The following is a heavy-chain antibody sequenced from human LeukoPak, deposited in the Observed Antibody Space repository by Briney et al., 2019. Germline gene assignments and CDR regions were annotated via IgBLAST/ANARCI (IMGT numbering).Heavy chain of an antibody. CDR1: GFTFSSYA. J-gene: IGHJ4*02. CDR2: ISYDGSNK. CDR3: ARDAYFYGSGSYPRGAFY. Sequence: GRSLRLSCAASGFTFSSYAMHWVRQAPGKGLEWVAVISYDGSNKYYADSVKGRFTISRDNSKNTLYLQMNSLRAEDTAVYYCARDAYFYGSGSYPRGAFYWGQGTLVTVSS. D-gene: IGHD3-10*01. V-gene: IGHV3-30-3*01.